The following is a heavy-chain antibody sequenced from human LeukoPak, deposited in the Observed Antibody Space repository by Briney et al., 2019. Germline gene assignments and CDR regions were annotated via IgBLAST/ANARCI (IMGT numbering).Heavy chain of an antibody. CDR2: IYSGGST. J-gene: IGHJ6*02. V-gene: IGHV3-53*01. Sequence: PGGSLRLSCAASGFTVSSNYMSWVRQAPGKGLEWVSVIYSGGSTYYADSVKGRFTISRDNSKNTLYLQMNSLRAEDTAVYYCARDQWAAAYGMDVWGQGTTVTVSS. CDR1: GFTVSSNY. CDR3: ARDQWAAAYGMDV. D-gene: IGHD1-26*01.